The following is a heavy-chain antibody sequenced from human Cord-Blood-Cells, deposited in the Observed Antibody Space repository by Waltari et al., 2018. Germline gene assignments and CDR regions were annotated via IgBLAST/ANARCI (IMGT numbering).Heavy chain of an antibody. CDR2: IKQDGSEK. CDR3: ARAPRGYSYGIDY. J-gene: IGHJ4*02. Sequence: EVQLVEYGGGLVQPGGSLRLSCAASGFTFSSYWMSWVRQAPGKGLEWVANIKQDGSEKYYLDSVKGRFTISRDNAKNSLYLQMNSLRAEDTAVYYCARAPRGYSYGIDYWGQGTLVTVSS. V-gene: IGHV3-7*01. D-gene: IGHD5-18*01. CDR1: GFTFSSYW.